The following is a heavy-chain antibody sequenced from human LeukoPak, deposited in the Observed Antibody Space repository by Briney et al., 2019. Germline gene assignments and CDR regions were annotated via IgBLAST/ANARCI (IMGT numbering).Heavy chain of an antibody. CDR2: IYYSGST. CDR1: GGSISSTDDY. V-gene: IGHV4-39*07. J-gene: IGHJ4*02. D-gene: IGHD3-22*01. Sequence: SETLSLTCTVSGGSISSTDDYWGWIRQPPGRGPEWIGSIYYSGSTYYNPSLKSRVTISEDPSKNQFSLKLSSVTAADTAVYYCARDLWGFGLDYDSSGYYSTDWDYWGQGTLVTVSS. CDR3: ARDLWGFGLDYDSSGYYSTDWDY.